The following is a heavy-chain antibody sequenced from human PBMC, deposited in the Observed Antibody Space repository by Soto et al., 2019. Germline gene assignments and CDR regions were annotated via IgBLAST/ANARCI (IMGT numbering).Heavy chain of an antibody. D-gene: IGHD5-18*01. CDR3: ARSLGYSNDETRNWFDP. CDR1: GGSVSSGSYY. Sequence: QVQLQESGPGLVKPSETLSLTCTVSGGSVSSGSYYWTWIRQPPGKGLEWIGNIYYNGNTNYNPSLKSRVTISIDTSKNQFSLKLSSVSAADAAVFYCARSLGYSNDETRNWFDPWGLGTLVTVSS. V-gene: IGHV4-61*01. CDR2: IYYNGNT. J-gene: IGHJ5*02.